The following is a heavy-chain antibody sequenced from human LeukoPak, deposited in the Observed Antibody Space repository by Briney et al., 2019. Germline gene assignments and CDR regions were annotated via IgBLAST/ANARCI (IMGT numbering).Heavy chain of an antibody. CDR2: IYDSEYP. V-gene: IGHV4-31*03. Sequence: PSQTLSLTCSVSGASIRSGDFFWSWIRQHPGKGLEWIGNIYDSEYPYYNPALRSRVTISVDTSENQFSLKLRSVTAADTAVYYCARRLEIETYFDYLGQGTLVSVAS. D-gene: IGHD1-1*01. CDR1: GASIRSGDFF. CDR3: ARRLEIETYFDY. J-gene: IGHJ4*02.